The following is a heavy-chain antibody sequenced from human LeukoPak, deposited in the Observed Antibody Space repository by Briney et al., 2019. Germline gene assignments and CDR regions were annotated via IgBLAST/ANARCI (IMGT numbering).Heavy chain of an antibody. Sequence: TSETLSLTCTVSGGSISSSDYYWAWIRQSPGKGLEWIGTIYYSGNTYYNPSLKSRVTISLDKSKNQFSLKLRSVTAADTAVYYCAREEMPGKFDYWGQGTLVTVSS. D-gene: IGHD1-26*01. V-gene: IGHV4-39*07. CDR2: IYYSGNT. CDR3: AREEMPGKFDY. J-gene: IGHJ4*02. CDR1: GGSISSSDYY.